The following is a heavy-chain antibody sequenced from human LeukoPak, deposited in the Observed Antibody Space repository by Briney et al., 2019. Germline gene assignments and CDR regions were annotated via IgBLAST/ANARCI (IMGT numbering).Heavy chain of an antibody. CDR2: MSYSGST. CDR1: GGSISGGDFY. CDR3: ARAHYGYFEY. D-gene: IGHD4-17*01. Sequence: SQTLSLTCTVSGGSISGGDFYWSWIRQPPGKGLEWIAYMSYSGSTYYNLSLKSRLTISIETSKNQFSLNLSSVTAADTAVYYCARAHYGYFEYWGQGTLVTVSS. V-gene: IGHV4-30-4*01. J-gene: IGHJ4*02.